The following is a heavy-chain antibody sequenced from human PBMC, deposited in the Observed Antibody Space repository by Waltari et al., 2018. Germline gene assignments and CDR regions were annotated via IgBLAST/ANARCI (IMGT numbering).Heavy chain of an antibody. J-gene: IGHJ6*02. CDR1: GGSISSYY. CDR3: ARFPKVHGMDV. D-gene: IGHD3-10*01. V-gene: IGHV4-59*01. CDR2: IYYSGST. Sequence: QVQLQESGPGLVKPSETLSLTCPVSGGSISSYYWSWIRQPPGKGLEWIGYIYYSGSTNYNPSLKSRVTISVDTSKNQFSLKLSSVTAADTAVYYCARFPKVHGMDVWGQGTTVTVSS.